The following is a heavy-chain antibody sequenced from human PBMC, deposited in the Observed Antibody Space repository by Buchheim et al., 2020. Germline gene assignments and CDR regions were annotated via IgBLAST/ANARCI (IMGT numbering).Heavy chain of an antibody. D-gene: IGHD5-24*01. Sequence: QVQLQESGPGLVKPSQTLSLTCTVSGGSISSGGYYWSWIRQHPGKGLEWIGYIYYSGSTYYNQSLKSRVTRSIDTSKNQFSMKLSSVTAADTAVYYCARVGVVHGEMATDGVISYYLDYWGQGTL. CDR1: GGSISSGGYY. V-gene: IGHV4-31*03. J-gene: IGHJ4*02. CDR3: ARVGVVHGEMATDGVISYYLDY. CDR2: IYYSGST.